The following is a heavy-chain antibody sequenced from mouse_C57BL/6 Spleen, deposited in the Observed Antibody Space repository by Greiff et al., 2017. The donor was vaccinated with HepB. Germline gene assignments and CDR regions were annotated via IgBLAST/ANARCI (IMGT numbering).Heavy chain of an antibody. Sequence: VQLQQSAAELVRPGTSVKVSCKASGYAFTNYLIEWVKQRPGQGLEWIGVINPGSGGNNYNEKFKGKATLTADKSSSTAYMQLSSLTSEDSAVYFCARAEDGYLAWFAYWGQGTLVTVSA. D-gene: IGHD2-3*01. CDR1: GYAFTNYL. CDR2: INPGSGGN. V-gene: IGHV1-54*01. J-gene: IGHJ3*01. CDR3: ARAEDGYLAWFAY.